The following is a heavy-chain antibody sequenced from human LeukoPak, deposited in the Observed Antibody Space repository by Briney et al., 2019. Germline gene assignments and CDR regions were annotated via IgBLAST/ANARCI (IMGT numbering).Heavy chain of an antibody. CDR3: ARVGEYCSSTSCYGYYYGMDV. Sequence: SETLSLTCTVSGGSISSYYWSWIRQPAVKGLEWIGRIYTSGSTNYNPSLKSRVTMSVDTSKNQFSLKLSSVTAADTAVYYCARVGEYCSSTSCYGYYYGMDVWGQGTTVTVSS. D-gene: IGHD2-2*01. CDR2: IYTSGST. J-gene: IGHJ6*02. V-gene: IGHV4-4*07. CDR1: GGSISSYY.